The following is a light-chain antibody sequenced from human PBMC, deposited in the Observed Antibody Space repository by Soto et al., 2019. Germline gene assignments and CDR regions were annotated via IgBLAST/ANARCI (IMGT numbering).Light chain of an antibody. J-gene: IGLJ1*01. V-gene: IGLV1-44*01. Sequence: QSVLTQPPSASGTPGQRVTISCSGSSSNIGSNIVNWYQQLPGTAPKLLIYSNNQRPSGVPDRISGSKSGTSASLAISGLQSEDETHYYCAAWDDRLNGYVFGTGTKLTVL. CDR2: SNN. CDR1: SSNIGSNI. CDR3: AAWDDRLNGYV.